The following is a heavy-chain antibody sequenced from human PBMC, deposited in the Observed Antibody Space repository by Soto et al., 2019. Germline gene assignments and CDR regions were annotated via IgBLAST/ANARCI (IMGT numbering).Heavy chain of an antibody. CDR2: ISSRSDI. Sequence: GGSLRLSCVGSGFTFSTYSINWVRQAPEKGLEWVSSISSRSDIYYADSVKGRFTISRDNAKNSVSLQMNSLRAEDTAVYYCAREYTAWPLAYGLDVWGQGTTVTVSS. D-gene: IGHD2-2*02. CDR3: AREYTAWPLAYGLDV. CDR1: GFTFSTYS. J-gene: IGHJ6*02. V-gene: IGHV3-21*01.